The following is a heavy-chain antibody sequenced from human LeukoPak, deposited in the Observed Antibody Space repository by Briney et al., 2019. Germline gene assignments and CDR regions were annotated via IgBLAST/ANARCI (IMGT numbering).Heavy chain of an antibody. V-gene: IGHV4-61*01. Sequence: TSETLSLTCTVSGGSVSSGSYYWSWVRQPPGKGLEWIGHKYSSGSTSYNPSLMSRVTISLDMSKKQLSLKMSSVTAADTAVYYCARDKSGSSGYYDAFDIWGQGTMVTVSS. J-gene: IGHJ3*02. CDR1: GGSVSSGSYY. CDR2: KYSSGST. CDR3: ARDKSGSSGYYDAFDI. D-gene: IGHD3-22*01.